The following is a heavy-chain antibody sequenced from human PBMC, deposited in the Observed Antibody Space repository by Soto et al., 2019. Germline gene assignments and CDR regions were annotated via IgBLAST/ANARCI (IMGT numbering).Heavy chain of an antibody. Sequence: GGSLRLSCAASGFTFSTYAMSWVRQAPGKGLEWVSDISGSASSTGTYYADSVKGRFTISRDNSKNTLYLQMNSPRVEDTAVYYCAKGLYRSSWFTSFDHWGQGTRVTVSS. CDR1: GFTFSTYA. D-gene: IGHD6-13*01. J-gene: IGHJ4*02. CDR3: AKGLYRSSWFTSFDH. V-gene: IGHV3-23*01. CDR2: ISGSASSTGT.